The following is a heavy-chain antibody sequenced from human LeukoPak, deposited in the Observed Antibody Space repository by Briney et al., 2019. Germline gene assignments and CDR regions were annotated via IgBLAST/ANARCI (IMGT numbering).Heavy chain of an antibody. D-gene: IGHD3-16*01. J-gene: IGHJ6*03. V-gene: IGHV3-73*01. CDR3: TRDAGEPAYYYYYMDV. CDR2: IRSKANSYAT. Sequence: GGSLRLSCAASGFTFSGSAMHWVRQASGKGLEWVGRIRSKANSYATAYAASVKGRLTISRDDSKNTAYLQMNSLKTEDTAVYYCTRDAGEPAYYYYYMDVWGKGTTVTISS. CDR1: GFTFSGSA.